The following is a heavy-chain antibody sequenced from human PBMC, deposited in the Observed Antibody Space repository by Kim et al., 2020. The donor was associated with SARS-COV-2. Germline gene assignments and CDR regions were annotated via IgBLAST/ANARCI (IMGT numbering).Heavy chain of an antibody. D-gene: IGHD3-10*01. CDR1: GFTFSSYA. Sequence: GGSLRLSCAASGFTFSSYAMSWVRQAQGKGLEWVSAISGSGGSTYYADSVKGRFTISRDNSKNTLYLQMNSLRAEDTAVYYCAKSLVQGTPSRWWRPMGDWGQGTLVTVSS. V-gene: IGHV3-23*01. CDR3: AKSLVQGTPSRWWRPMGD. CDR2: ISGSGGST. J-gene: IGHJ4*02.